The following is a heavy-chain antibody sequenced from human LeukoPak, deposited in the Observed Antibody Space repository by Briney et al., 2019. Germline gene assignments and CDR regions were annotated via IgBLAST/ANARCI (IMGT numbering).Heavy chain of an antibody. J-gene: IGHJ4*02. CDR1: GFTFRRYW. CDR2: IKQDGSEK. Sequence: GGSLRLSCAASGFTFRRYWMSWVRQAPGKGLEWVANIKQDGSEKYYVDSVKGRFTISRDNAKNSLYLQMNSLRAEDTAVYYCASGGFRNWGQGTLVTVSS. V-gene: IGHV3-7*01. CDR3: ASGGFRN. D-gene: IGHD2-15*01.